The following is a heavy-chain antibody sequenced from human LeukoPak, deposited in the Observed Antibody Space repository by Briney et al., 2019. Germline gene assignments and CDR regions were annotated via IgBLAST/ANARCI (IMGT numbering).Heavy chain of an antibody. J-gene: IGHJ4*02. Sequence: GGSLRLSCAASGLTFSSYHMNWVRQAPGKGLEWLSYIHSTSGSIHYADSVKGRFTISRDNAKNSLYLQMNSLRAEDTAVYYCSRVVQDVTGADYWGQGTLVIVSS. D-gene: IGHD3-9*01. CDR2: IHSTSGSI. CDR1: GLTFSSYH. CDR3: SRVVQDVTGADY. V-gene: IGHV3-48*01.